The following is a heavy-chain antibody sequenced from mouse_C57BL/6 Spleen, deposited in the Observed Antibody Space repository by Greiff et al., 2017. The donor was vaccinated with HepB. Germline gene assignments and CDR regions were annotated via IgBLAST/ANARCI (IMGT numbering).Heavy chain of an antibody. CDR2: IHPNSGST. CDR1: GYTFTSYW. CDR3: ARPNYYGSSSFDY. Sequence: QVQLKQPGAELVKPGASVKLSCKASGYTFTSYWMHWVKQRPGQGLEWIGMIHPNSGSTNYNEKFKSKATLTVDKSSSTAYMQLSSLTSEDSAVYYWARPNYYGSSSFDYWGQGTTLTVSS. J-gene: IGHJ2*01. V-gene: IGHV1-64*01. D-gene: IGHD1-1*01.